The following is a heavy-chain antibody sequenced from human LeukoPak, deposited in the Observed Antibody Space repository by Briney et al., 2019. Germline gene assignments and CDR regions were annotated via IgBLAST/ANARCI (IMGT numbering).Heavy chain of an antibody. J-gene: IGHJ4*02. D-gene: IGHD3-9*01. V-gene: IGHV3-23*01. CDR3: AKSETDILTGYYGLSVGYFDY. CDR1: GFTFSSYA. CDR2: ISGSGGST. Sequence: QSGGSLRLSCAASGFTFSSYAMSWVRQAPGKGLEWVSAISGSGGSTYYADSVKGRFTISRDNPKNTLYLQMNSLRAEDTAVYYCAKSETDILTGYYGLSVGYFDYWGQGTLVTVSS.